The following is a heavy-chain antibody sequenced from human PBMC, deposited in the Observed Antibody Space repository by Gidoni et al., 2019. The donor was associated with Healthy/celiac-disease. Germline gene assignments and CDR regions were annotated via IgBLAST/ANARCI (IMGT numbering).Heavy chain of an antibody. CDR3: AKDGEIVVVGGLDY. J-gene: IGHJ4*02. D-gene: IGHD2-15*01. V-gene: IGHV3-23*01. CDR2: ISGSGGST. CDR1: GFTCSSYA. Sequence: EVQLLESGGGLVQPGGSLRLSCAASGFTCSSYAMSWVRQAPGKGLEWVSAISGSGGSTYYADSVKGRFTISRDNSKNTLYLQMNSLRAEDTAVYYCAKDGEIVVVGGLDYWGQGTLVTVSS.